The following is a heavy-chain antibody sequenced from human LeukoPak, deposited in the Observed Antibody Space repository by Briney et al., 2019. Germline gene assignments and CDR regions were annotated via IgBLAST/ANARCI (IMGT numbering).Heavy chain of an antibody. D-gene: IGHD3-22*01. V-gene: IGHV3-20*04. Sequence: GGSLRLSCAASGSTFDDYGMSWVRQAPGKGLEWVSGINWNGGSTGYADSVKGRFTISRDNAKNSLYLQMNSLRAEDTALYYCARDKAHRYYYDSSGYYYDAFDIWGQGTMVTVSS. CDR1: GSTFDDYG. CDR3: ARDKAHRYYYDSSGYYYDAFDI. J-gene: IGHJ3*02. CDR2: INWNGGST.